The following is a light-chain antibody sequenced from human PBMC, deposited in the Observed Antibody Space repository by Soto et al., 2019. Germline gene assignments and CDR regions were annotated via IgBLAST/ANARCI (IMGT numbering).Light chain of an antibody. CDR2: GAS. Sequence: EIVLTQSPGTLSLSPGERATLSCRASQSVSSSYLAWYQQKPGQAPRLLIYGASSRATGIPDRFSGSGSGTDFTLTISRLEPEDFAVYYCQQYGSSSTFCQGTNVDI. J-gene: IGKJ1*01. V-gene: IGKV3-20*01. CDR1: QSVSSSY. CDR3: QQYGSSST.